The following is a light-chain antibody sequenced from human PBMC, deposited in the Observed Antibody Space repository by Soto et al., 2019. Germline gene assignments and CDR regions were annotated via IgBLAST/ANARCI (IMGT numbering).Light chain of an antibody. CDR2: DAA. Sequence: EIVLTQSPATLSLSPGERATLSCRASQSVSSYLAWYQQKPGQAPRLLIYDAANRATGIPAMFSGSGSGTDFTLTISSLGPEDFAVYYCQQRSNWPPALTFGGGTKVAIK. CDR1: QSVSSY. V-gene: IGKV3-11*01. J-gene: IGKJ4*01. CDR3: QQRSNWPPALT.